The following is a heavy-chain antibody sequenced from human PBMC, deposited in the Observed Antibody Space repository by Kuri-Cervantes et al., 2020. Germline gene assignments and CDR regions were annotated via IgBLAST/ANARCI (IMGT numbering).Heavy chain of an antibody. V-gene: IGHV3-30-3*01. CDR1: GFTFSSYA. CDR3: ARDLSDYYDSSGYSISGDY. CDR2: ISYDGSNK. J-gene: IGHJ4*02. D-gene: IGHD3-22*01. Sequence: GGSLRLSCAASGFTFSSYAMHWVRQAPGKGLEWVAVISYDGSNKYYADSVKGRFTISRDNAKNSLYLQMNSLRDEDTAVYYCARDLSDYYDSSGYSISGDYWGQGTLVTVSS.